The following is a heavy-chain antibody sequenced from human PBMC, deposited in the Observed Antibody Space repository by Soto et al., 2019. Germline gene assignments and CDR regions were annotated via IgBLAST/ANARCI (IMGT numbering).Heavy chain of an antibody. Sequence: EVQVLESGGGLVQPGGSLRLSCAASGFTFDKYAMTWVRQAPGRGLEWVSGISGSGGGTYYAESVQGRFTISRDNSKSTLHLNKNSLRPEDTALYCGVREAYDTSDYCLFNYGGRGPLVPFSA. CDR1: GFTFDKYA. CDR3: VREAYDTSDYCLFNY. CDR2: ISGSGGGT. J-gene: IGHJ4*02. V-gene: IGHV3-23*01. D-gene: IGHD3-22*01.